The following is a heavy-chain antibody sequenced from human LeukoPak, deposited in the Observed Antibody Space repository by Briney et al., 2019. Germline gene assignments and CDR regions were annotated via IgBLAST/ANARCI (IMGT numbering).Heavy chain of an antibody. CDR1: GFTFSSYS. CDR2: ISTGSSDI. V-gene: IGHV3-21*01. D-gene: IGHD4-17*01. J-gene: IGHJ4*02. Sequence: GGSLRLSCAASGFTFSSYSMNWVRQAPGKGLGWVASISTGSSDIKYADSVKGRFTISRDNAKKSLYLQMNSLRAEDTAVYYCARDRRLTTVTTPLDNWGQGTLVTVSS. CDR3: ARDRRLTTVTTPLDN.